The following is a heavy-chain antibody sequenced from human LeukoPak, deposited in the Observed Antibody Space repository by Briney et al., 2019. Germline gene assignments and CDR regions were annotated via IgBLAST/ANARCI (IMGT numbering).Heavy chain of an antibody. J-gene: IGHJ4*02. V-gene: IGHV3-23*01. CDR3: AKDMKYRLLSNGVSFDY. CDR2: IFPSGGEI. Sequence: GGSLRLSCAASGFTFSTFAMIWVRQPPGKGLEWVSSIFPSGGEIHYADSVRGRFTISRDNSKNTLYLQMNSLRAEDTAVYYCAKDMKYRLLSNGVSFDYWGQGTLVTVSS. CDR1: GFTFSTFA. D-gene: IGHD2-2*01.